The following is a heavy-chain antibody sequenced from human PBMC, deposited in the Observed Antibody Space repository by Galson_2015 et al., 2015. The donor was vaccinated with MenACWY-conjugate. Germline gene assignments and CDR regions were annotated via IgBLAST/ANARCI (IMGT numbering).Heavy chain of an antibody. J-gene: IGHJ4*02. Sequence: SLRLSCAASGFTFSTYTMSWVRQAPGKGLEWVAFIRYDGSNKYYADSVKGRFTISRDNYMLYLQMNSLRTEDTAVYYCAKGGVRFTYYFDYWGQGTLVTVSS. CDR2: IRYDGSNK. CDR3: AKGGVRFTYYFDY. CDR1: GFTFSTYT. V-gene: IGHV3-30*02. D-gene: IGHD2-8*02.